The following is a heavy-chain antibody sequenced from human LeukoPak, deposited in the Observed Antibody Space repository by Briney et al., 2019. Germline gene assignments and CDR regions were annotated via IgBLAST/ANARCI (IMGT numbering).Heavy chain of an antibody. D-gene: IGHD2-15*01. V-gene: IGHV3-23*01. CDR1: GFTFSGYA. J-gene: IGHJ4*02. CDR2: ISGSGDIT. CDR3: AKDRRSGGSCSDY. Sequence: GGSLRPSCAASGFTFSGYAMSWVRQAPGRGLEWVSTISGSGDITYYADSVKGRLTISRDNSKNTLYLQMNSLRAEDTAVYYCAKDRRSGGSCSDYWGQGTLLTDSS.